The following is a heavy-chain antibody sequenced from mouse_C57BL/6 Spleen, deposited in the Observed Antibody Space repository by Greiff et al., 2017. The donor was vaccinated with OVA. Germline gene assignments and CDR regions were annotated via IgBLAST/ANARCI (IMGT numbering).Heavy chain of an antibody. D-gene: IGHD2-12*01. V-gene: IGHV1-52*01. CDR2: IDPSDSET. CDR3: ARRRIRSYDDDCFDY. CDR1: GYTFTSYW. J-gene: IGHJ2*01. Sequence: QVQLQQPGAELVRPGSSVKLSCKASGYTFTSYWMHWVKQRPIQGLEWIGNIDPSDSETHYNQKFKDKATLTVDKSSSTAYMQLSSLTSEDSAVYYCARRRIRSYDDDCFDYWGQGTTLTVSS.